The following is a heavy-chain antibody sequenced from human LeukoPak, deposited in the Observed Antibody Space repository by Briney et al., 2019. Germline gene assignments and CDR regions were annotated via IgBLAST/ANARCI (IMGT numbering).Heavy chain of an antibody. D-gene: IGHD3-22*01. CDR3: APSPYYYESSGYSA. V-gene: IGHV3-64D*06. Sequence: GGSLRLSCSASGFTFSSYAMHWVRQAPGKGLEYVSAISSNGGSKYYADSVKGRFTISRDNSKNTLYLQMSSLRAEDTAVYYCAPSPYYYESSGYSAWGQGTLVTVSS. J-gene: IGHJ5*02. CDR2: ISSNGGSK. CDR1: GFTFSSYA.